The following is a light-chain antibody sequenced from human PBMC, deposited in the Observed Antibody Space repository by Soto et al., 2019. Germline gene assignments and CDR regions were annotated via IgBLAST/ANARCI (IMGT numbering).Light chain of an antibody. CDR1: QNIADF. J-gene: IGKJ1*01. CDR2: AAS. V-gene: IGKV1-39*01. CDR3: QQTYRNPQT. Sequence: DGQMTQSPSSLSASVGDRVTITCRASQNIADFLNWYQQISGKAPKRLIYAASRLQTGVPSRFSGSRSETDFTLTINSLQPEYFATYYYQQTYRNPQTFGQGTKVEIK.